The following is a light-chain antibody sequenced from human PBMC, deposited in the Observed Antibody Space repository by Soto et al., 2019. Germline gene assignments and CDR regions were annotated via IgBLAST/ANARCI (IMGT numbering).Light chain of an antibody. V-gene: IGLV2-14*03. J-gene: IGLJ2*01. CDR2: DVS. CDR1: SSDVGGYNY. Sequence: QSALTQPASVSGSPGQSITISCTGTSSDVGGYNYVSWYQQHPGKAPKLMIYDVSNRPSGVSNRFSGSKSGNTASLTISGLQAEDEADHYCSSFRSTRTVVFGGGTKLTVL. CDR3: SSFRSTRTVV.